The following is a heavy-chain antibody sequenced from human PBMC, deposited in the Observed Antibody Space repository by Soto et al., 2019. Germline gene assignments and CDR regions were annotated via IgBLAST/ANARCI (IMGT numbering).Heavy chain of an antibody. Sequence: QVQLVQSGAEVRKPGSSVKVSCKASGGTFSRHAISWVRQAPGQGLEWMGGIIPIFGTANHAQKLQGRVTIIADESTSTVYMELSSLRSEDTAMYYCARGWGYDSNDYYFAYWGQGTLVIVSS. CDR2: IIPIFGTA. V-gene: IGHV1-69*01. CDR3: ARGWGYDSNDYYFAY. D-gene: IGHD3-22*01. CDR1: GGTFSRHA. J-gene: IGHJ4*02.